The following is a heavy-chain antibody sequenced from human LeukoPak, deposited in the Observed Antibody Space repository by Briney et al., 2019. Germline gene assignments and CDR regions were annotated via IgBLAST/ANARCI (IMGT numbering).Heavy chain of an antibody. D-gene: IGHD2-2*01. CDR2: ISSSSSYI. J-gene: IGHJ3*02. CDR3: ARVRWVCSSTSCYSERDAFDI. CDR1: GFTFSSYS. V-gene: IGHV3-21*01. Sequence: GGSLRLSCAASGFTFSSYSMNWVRQAPGKGLEWVSSISSSSSYIYYADSVKGRSTISRDNAKNSLYLQMNSLRAEDTAVYYCARVRWVCSSTSCYSERDAFDIWSQGTMVTVSS.